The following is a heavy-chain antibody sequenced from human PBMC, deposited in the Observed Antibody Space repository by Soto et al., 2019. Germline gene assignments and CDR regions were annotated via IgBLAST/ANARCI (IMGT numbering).Heavy chain of an antibody. CDR2: IIPILGIA. V-gene: IGHV1-69*04. Sequence: ASVKVSCKASGGTFSSYAISWVRQAPGQGLEWMGRIIPILGIANYAQKFQGRVTITADKSTSTAYMELSSLRSEDTAVYYCARSSPLDGSSRVSDAFDIWGQGTMVTVSS. D-gene: IGHD6-6*01. J-gene: IGHJ3*02. CDR3: ARSSPLDGSSRVSDAFDI. CDR1: GGTFSSYA.